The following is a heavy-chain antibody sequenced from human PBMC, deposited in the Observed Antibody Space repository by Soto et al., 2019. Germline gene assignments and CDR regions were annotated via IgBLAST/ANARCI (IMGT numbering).Heavy chain of an antibody. Sequence: NPSETLSLTCTVSGGSISNYYWNWIRQPPGKGLEWIGYIYSSGSTDYNPSLKSRVTISIDTSKNQFSLKLSSVTSADTAVYYCARVGTYGSRIQHWGQGTLVTVSS. CDR2: IYSSGST. CDR1: GGSISNYY. D-gene: IGHD3-10*01. J-gene: IGHJ1*01. CDR3: ARVGTYGSRIQH. V-gene: IGHV4-59*01.